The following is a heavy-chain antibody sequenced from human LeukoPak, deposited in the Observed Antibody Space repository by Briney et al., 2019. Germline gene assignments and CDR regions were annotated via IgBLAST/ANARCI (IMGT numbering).Heavy chain of an antibody. CDR2: MNPKSGAT. Sequence: ASVKVSCKTSGYRFTGYYLHWVRQAPGQGLEWMGWMNPKSGATDYARKFQGRATMTRDTSISTAYMELTRLRSDDTAVYFCARGSDYDDYFYMDFWGKGTTVTVSS. CDR3: ARGSDYDDYFYMDF. CDR1: GYRFTGYY. V-gene: IGHV1-2*02. J-gene: IGHJ6*03.